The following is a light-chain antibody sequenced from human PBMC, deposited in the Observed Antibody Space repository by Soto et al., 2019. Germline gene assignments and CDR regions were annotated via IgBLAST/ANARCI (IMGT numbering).Light chain of an antibody. J-gene: IGLJ2*01. Sequence: QSALTQPRSVSRSPGQSVTISCTGTSSDVGLYNYVSWYQQHPGKAPKFIIYDVTKRPSGVPDRFSGSKSGNTASLTISGLQAEDEADYYCCSYAGRYTLFGGGTKVTVL. CDR2: DVT. V-gene: IGLV2-11*01. CDR3: CSYAGRYTL. CDR1: SSDVGLYNY.